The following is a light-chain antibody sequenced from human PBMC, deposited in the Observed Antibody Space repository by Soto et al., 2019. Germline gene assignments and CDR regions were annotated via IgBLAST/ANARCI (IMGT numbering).Light chain of an antibody. J-gene: IGKJ4*01. CDR2: AAS. CDR3: QQYYSYCLT. Sequence: AIRMTQSPSSLSAFTGDRVTITCRASQGISSYLAWYQQKPGKAPKLLIYAASTLQSGFSSRFSGSGSGPDFTLTISSLQSEDFATYDCQQYYSYCLTFGGGTKVEIK. CDR1: QGISSY. V-gene: IGKV1-8*01.